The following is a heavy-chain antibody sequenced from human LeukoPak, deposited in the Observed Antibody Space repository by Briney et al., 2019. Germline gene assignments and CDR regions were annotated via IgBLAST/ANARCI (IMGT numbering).Heavy chain of an antibody. J-gene: IGHJ5*02. Sequence: SETLSLTCAVSGGSISSSNWWSWVRQPPGKGLEWIGEIYHSGSTNYNPSLKSRVTISVDKSKNQFSLKLSSVTAADTAVYYCARERTAMVNPWFDPWGQGTLVTVSS. CDR3: ARERTAMVNPWFDP. CDR1: GGSISSSNW. D-gene: IGHD5-18*01. CDR2: IYHSGST. V-gene: IGHV4-4*02.